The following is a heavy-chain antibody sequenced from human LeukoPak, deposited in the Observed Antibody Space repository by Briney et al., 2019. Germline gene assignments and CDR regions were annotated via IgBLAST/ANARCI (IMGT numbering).Heavy chain of an antibody. V-gene: IGHV4-59*08. Sequence: PSETLSLTCTVSGGTISRYYWSWIRQSPGKGLEWIGYIYSSGSTNSNPSLKSRVTISVDTSKNQFSLKLNSVTAADTAVYYCARRRPYYYGSGSYYIDYWGQGTLVTVSS. CDR1: GGTISRYY. CDR3: ARRRPYYYGSGSYYIDY. J-gene: IGHJ4*02. D-gene: IGHD3-10*01. CDR2: IYSSGST.